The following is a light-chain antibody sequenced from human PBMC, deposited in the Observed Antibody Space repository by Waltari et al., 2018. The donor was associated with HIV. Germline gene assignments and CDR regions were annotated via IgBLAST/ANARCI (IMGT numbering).Light chain of an antibody. CDR3: QQYATSPT. Sequence: DILFTQTPGTLSLSPGQRATLSCWASQIIRDNFLAWYQQRPGQAPRLLMFAASSRATGIPDRFTGSGSGTEFSLTIARLEPEDYAVYYCQQYATSPTFGNGTKVEV. J-gene: IGKJ1*01. V-gene: IGKV3-20*01. CDR2: AAS. CDR1: QIIRDNF.